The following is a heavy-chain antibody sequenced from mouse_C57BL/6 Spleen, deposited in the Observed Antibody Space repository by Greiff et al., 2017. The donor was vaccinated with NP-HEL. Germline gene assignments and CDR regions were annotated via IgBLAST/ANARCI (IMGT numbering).Heavy chain of an antibody. CDR3: ARGDYLFAY. CDR1: GYAFTNYL. V-gene: IGHV1-54*01. J-gene: IGHJ3*01. Sequence: QVQLQQSGAELVRPGPSVKVSCKASGYAFTNYLIEWVKQRPGQGLEWIGVINPGSGGTNYNEKFKGKATLTADKSSSTAYMQLSSLTSEDSAVYFCARGDYLFAYWGQGTLVTVSA. D-gene: IGHD2-4*01. CDR2: INPGSGGT.